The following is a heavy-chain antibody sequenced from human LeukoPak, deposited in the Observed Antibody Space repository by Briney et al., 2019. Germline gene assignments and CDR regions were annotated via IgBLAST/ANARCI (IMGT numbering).Heavy chain of an antibody. D-gene: IGHD2-2*01. J-gene: IGHJ5*02. CDR1: GDGVSSNSAA. CDR2: TYYRSKWYN. Sequence: SQTLSLTCAISGDGVSSNSAAWNWIRQSPSRGLEWLGRTYYRSKWYNDYAVSVKSRITINPDTSKNQFSLQLNSVTPEDTAVYYCASSRPAAMSPGTDNWFDPWGQGTLVTVSS. CDR3: ASSRPAAMSPGTDNWFDP. V-gene: IGHV6-1*01.